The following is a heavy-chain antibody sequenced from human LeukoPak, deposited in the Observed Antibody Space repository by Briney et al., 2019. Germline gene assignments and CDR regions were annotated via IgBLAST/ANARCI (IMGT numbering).Heavy chain of an antibody. CDR2: ISAYNGNT. J-gene: IGHJ2*01. Sequence: ASVKVSCKASGYTFTSYGISWVRQAPGQGLEWMGWISAYNGNTNYAQKLQGRVTMTTDTSTSTAYMELRSLRSDDTAVYYCARGRLGYCSSTSCLYYWYFDLWGRGTLVTVSS. CDR1: GYTFTSYG. D-gene: IGHD2-2*01. CDR3: ARGRLGYCSSTSCLYYWYFDL. V-gene: IGHV1-18*01.